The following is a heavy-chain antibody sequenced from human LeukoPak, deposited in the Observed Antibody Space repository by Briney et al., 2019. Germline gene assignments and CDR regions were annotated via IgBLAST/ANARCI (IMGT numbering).Heavy chain of an antibody. D-gene: IGHD3-22*01. CDR1: GGSISSYY. CDR2: IYYSGST. V-gene: IGHV4-59*08. J-gene: IGHJ3*02. Sequence: SETLSLTCTVSGGSISSYYWSWIRQPPGKGLEWIGYIYYSGSTNYNPSLKSRVTISVDTSKNQFSLKLSSVTAADPAVYYCAXXXDFYYDSSGDAFDIWGQGTMVTVSS. CDR3: AXXXDFYYDSSGDAFDI.